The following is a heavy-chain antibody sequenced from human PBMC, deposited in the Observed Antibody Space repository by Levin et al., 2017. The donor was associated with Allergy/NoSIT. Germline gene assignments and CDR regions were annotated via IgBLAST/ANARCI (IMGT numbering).Heavy chain of an antibody. V-gene: IGHV3-48*02. CDR1: GFTFSNYN. CDR2: ITSSSGTI. Sequence: GGSLRLSCAASGFTFSNYNMNWVRQAPGKGLEWVSYITSSSGTIYYADSVKGRFTISRDNAKHSLYLQMNSLRDEDKDVYYCERDKVSGTTWIDYWGQGTLVTV. D-gene: IGHD1-7*01. CDR3: ERDKVSGTTWIDY. J-gene: IGHJ4*02.